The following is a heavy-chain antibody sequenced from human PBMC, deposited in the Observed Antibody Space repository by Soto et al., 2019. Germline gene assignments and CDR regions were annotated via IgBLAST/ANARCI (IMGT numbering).Heavy chain of an antibody. CDR1: GFTFSSYW. D-gene: IGHD2-15*01. CDR3: VRTSLVVAAATREDS. Sequence: EVQLVESGGGVVQPGGSLRLSCAASGFTFSSYWMHWVRQAPGKGLVWVSRINSDGSSTSYADSVKGRFTISRDNAKNTLYLQMNSPRAEDTAVYYCVRTSLVVAAATREDSWGQGTLVTVSS. V-gene: IGHV3-74*01. J-gene: IGHJ4*02. CDR2: INSDGSST.